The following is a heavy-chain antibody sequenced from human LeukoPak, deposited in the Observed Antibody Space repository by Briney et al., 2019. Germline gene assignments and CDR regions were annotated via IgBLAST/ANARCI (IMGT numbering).Heavy chain of an antibody. V-gene: IGHV4-59*01. Sequence: PSETLSLTCTVSGASISSYYWSWIRQPPGKGLEWIGYIFYSGSTNHNPSLKSRVTISVDTSKNQFSLKLSSVTAADTAIYYCARAPRYSGYDYLDYWGQGTLVTVSS. CDR1: GASISSYY. J-gene: IGHJ4*02. CDR2: IFYSGST. D-gene: IGHD5-12*01. CDR3: ARAPRYSGYDYLDY.